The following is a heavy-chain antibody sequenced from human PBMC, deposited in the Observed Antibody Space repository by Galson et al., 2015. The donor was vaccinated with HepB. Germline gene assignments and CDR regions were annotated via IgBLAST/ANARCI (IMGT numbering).Heavy chain of an antibody. D-gene: IGHD3-22*01. J-gene: IGHJ4*02. CDR3: AKDSAYDSSAFYFDY. Sequence: SLRLSCAASGFTFSSYAMSWVRQAPGKGLEWVSTISASGGGTYYAGSVKGRFTISRDKSKNTLHLQMNSLRAEDTAVYYCAKDSAYDSSAFYFDYWGQGTLVTVSS. CDR2: ISASGGGT. CDR1: GFTFSSYA. V-gene: IGHV3-23*01.